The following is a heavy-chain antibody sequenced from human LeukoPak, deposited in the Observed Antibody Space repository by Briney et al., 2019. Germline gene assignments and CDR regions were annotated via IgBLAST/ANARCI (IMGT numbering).Heavy chain of an antibody. CDR1: GFTFSSYG. Sequence: PGGSLRLSCAASGFTFSSYGMHWVRQAPGRGLEWVAVISYDGSNKYYADSVKGRFTISRDNSKNTLYLQMNSLRAEDTAVYYCAKDSDSRNCYPPSAIDYWGQGTLVTVSS. CDR2: ISYDGSNK. J-gene: IGHJ4*02. CDR3: AKDSDSRNCYPPSAIDY. D-gene: IGHD6-13*01. V-gene: IGHV3-30*18.